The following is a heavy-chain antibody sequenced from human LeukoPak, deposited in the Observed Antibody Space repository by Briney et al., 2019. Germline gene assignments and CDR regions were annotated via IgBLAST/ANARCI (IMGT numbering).Heavy chain of an antibody. CDR1: GFIFDNYA. D-gene: IGHD6-19*01. CDR2: ISGDGGST. Sequence: GGSLRLSCAAPGFIFDNYAIHWVRQAPGKGLEWVSLISGDGGSTFYADSVRGRFTISKDNTRKSLSLQMSSLRSEDTALYYCARESETSGWYDYWGQGTLVTVSS. V-gene: IGHV3-43*02. J-gene: IGHJ4*02. CDR3: ARESETSGWYDY.